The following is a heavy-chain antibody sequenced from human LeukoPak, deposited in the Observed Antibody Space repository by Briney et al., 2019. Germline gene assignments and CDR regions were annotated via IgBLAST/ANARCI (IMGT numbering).Heavy chain of an antibody. CDR3: ARGRYSSGYKD. CDR2: INHSGST. D-gene: IGHD3-22*01. V-gene: IGHV4-30-4*08. CDR1: GGSISSGDYY. Sequence: SGPTLVNPSQTLSLTCTVSGGSISSGDYYWSWIRQPPGKGLEWIGEINHSGSTNYNPSLKSRVTISVDTSKNQFSLKLSSVTAADTAVYYCARGRYSSGYKDWGQGTLVTVSS. J-gene: IGHJ4*02.